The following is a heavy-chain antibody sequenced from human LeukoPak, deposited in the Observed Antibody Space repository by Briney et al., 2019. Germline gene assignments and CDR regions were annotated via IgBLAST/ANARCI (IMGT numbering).Heavy chain of an antibody. V-gene: IGHV4-39*07. CDR1: GVSISSSNSY. CDR2: IYYSGNT. J-gene: IGHJ4*02. Sequence: PSETLSLTCTVSGVSISSSNSYWGWIRQPPGKGLEWIGSIYYSGNTYYNASLKSQVSISIDTSKNQFSLKLSSVTAADTAVYYCASSSWLRDANFDNWGQGTLVTVSS. CDR3: ASSSWLRDANFDN. D-gene: IGHD6-13*01.